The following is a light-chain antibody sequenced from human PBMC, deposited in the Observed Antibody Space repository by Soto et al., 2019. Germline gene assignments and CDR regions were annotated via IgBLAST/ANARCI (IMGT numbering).Light chain of an antibody. CDR2: YAS. CDR3: QQYNSYPLT. CDR1: QSISWW. Sequence: DIQMRQAPSTLCGSVGDSVIITSRASQSISWWLAWYQQKPGKAPKVLIYYASSLESGVPSRFSGSGSGTEFTFTISSLQPDDFATYYCQQYNSYPLTFGGGTKVDIK. J-gene: IGKJ4*01. V-gene: IGKV1-5*01.